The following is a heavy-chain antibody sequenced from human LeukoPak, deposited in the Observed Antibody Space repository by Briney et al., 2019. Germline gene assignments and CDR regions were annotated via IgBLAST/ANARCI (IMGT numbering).Heavy chain of an antibody. V-gene: IGHV4-59*12. CDR3: ARGGYYDSSGYFDY. CDR1: GGSFSGYY. J-gene: IGHJ4*02. D-gene: IGHD3-22*01. Sequence: SETLSLTCTVSGGSFSGYYWSWIRQPPGKGLEWIGSIYHSGNTDYNPSLRSRVTISLDRPKNQFSLKLTSVTAADTAVYYCARGGYYDSSGYFDYWGQGTLVTVSS. CDR2: IYHSGNT.